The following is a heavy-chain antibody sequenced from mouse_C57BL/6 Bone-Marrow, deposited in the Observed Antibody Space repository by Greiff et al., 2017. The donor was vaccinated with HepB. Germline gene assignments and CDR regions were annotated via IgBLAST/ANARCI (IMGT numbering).Heavy chain of an antibody. CDR2: IYPGSGNT. Sequence: QVQLQQSGAELVRPGASVKLSCKASGYTFTDYYINWVKQRPGQGLEWIARIYPGSGNTYYNEKFKGKATLTAEKSSSTAYMQLSSLTSEDSAVYFCAREASTILRPAVDYWGQGTTLTVSS. CDR1: GYTFTDYY. V-gene: IGHV1-76*01. J-gene: IGHJ2*01. D-gene: IGHD2-4*01. CDR3: AREASTILRPAVDY.